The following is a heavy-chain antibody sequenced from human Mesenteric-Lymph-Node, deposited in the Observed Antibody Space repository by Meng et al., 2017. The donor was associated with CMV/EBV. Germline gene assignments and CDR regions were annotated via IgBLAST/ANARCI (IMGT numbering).Heavy chain of an antibody. D-gene: IGHD3-16*01. CDR1: GFTFSSYA. CDR3: AKGSFWGVYYFDY. Sequence: GESLKISCAASGFTFSSYAMNWVRQAPGKGLEWVSSISGSGGNIYYADSVKGRFTISRDNSKNTLYLQMNSLRAEDTAVYYCAKGSFWGVYYFDYWGQGALVTVSS. V-gene: IGHV3-23*01. CDR2: ISGSGGNI. J-gene: IGHJ4*02.